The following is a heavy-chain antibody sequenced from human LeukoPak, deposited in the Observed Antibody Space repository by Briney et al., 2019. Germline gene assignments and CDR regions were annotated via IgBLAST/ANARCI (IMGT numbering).Heavy chain of an antibody. CDR1: GFSVSDNY. J-gene: IGHJ4*02. CDR2: IYKDEAT. D-gene: IGHD6-19*01. V-gene: IGHV3-66*02. CDR3: AREVGHNSGWPSPFDF. Sequence: GGSLRLSCAASGFSVSDNYMGWVRQAPGKGLEWVCIIYKDEATFYIGSVKGRFTISRDKSRNTLDLQMNSLGPEGTAVYFCAREVGHNSGWPSPFDFWGQGTLVSVSS.